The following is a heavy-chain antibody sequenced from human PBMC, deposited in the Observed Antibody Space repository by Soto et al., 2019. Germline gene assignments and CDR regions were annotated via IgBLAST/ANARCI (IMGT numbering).Heavy chain of an antibody. J-gene: IGHJ4*02. Sequence: QVQLVQSGAEVKKPESSVKVSCKAPGGTFSTYAISWVRQAPGQGLEWMGGIIPMFGTANYAQRFQDRATXTXXESTNTVYMELSSLRSEDTAVYFCSSGIQLWLRRINNGYSGWGQGTLVTVSS. V-gene: IGHV1-69*05. CDR2: IIPMFGTA. CDR3: SSGIQLWLRRINNGYSG. D-gene: IGHD5-18*01. CDR1: GGTFSTYA.